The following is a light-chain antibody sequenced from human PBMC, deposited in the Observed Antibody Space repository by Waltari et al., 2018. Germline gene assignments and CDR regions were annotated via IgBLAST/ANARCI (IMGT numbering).Light chain of an antibody. CDR3: QHGYGTPLT. CDR1: QDISNN. Sequence: DIQMTQSPSSLSASVGDRVTITCQASQDISNNLAWYQQKPGKVPKLLIYKASTLQSGVPSRFSGSGSGTDFTLIISSLQPEDFATYYCQHGYGTPLTFGQGTTVEIK. V-gene: IGKV1-NL1*01. J-gene: IGKJ1*01. CDR2: KAS.